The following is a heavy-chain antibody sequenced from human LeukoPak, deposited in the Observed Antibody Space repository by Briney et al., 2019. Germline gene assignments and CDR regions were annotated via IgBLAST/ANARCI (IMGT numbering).Heavy chain of an antibody. V-gene: IGHV1-8*01. J-gene: IGHJ5*02. Sequence: ASVKVSCKASGYTFTSYDINWLRQATRQGLEWMGWMNPNSGNTDYAQKFQGRVTMTRNTSISTAYMELSSLRSEDTAVYYCARAYGSGSYYGDVDPWGQGTLVTVSS. CDR3: ARAYGSGSYYGDVDP. CDR1: GYTFTSYD. CDR2: MNPNSGNT. D-gene: IGHD3-10*01.